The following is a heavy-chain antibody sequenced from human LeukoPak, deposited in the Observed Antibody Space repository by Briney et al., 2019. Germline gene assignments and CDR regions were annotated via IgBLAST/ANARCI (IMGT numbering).Heavy chain of an antibody. CDR1: GGSVSSGSYY. Sequence: SETLSLTCTVSGGSVSSGSYYWSWIRQPPGKGLEWIGYIYYSGSTNYNPSLKSRVTISVDTSKNQFSLKLSSVTAADTAVYYCARGSGYCSSTSCYEYWFGPWGQGTLVTVSS. CDR2: IYYSGST. CDR3: ARGSGYCSSTSCYEYWFGP. D-gene: IGHD2-2*01. J-gene: IGHJ5*02. V-gene: IGHV4-61*01.